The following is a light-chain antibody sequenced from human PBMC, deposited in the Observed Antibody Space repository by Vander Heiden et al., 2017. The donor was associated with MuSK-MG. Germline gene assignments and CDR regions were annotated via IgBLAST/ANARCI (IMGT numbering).Light chain of an antibody. J-gene: IGLJ3*02. Sequence: QSVLTPPPSVSGAPGQRGTISCTGGSSTIGAGYDGNWYHQLPGTAPTLLLYGNSNRPSGVPDRFSGSTSGASASSAITRLPAEDEADDYCQSSDNSLSGSWVFGGGTKLTVL. CDR2: GNS. V-gene: IGLV1-40*01. CDR1: SSTIGAGYD. CDR3: QSSDNSLSGSWV.